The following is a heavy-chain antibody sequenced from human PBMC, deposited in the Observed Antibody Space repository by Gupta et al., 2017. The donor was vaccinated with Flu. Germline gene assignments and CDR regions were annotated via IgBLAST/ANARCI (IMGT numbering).Heavy chain of an antibody. CDR2: IIPKFVTP. CDR1: GGTFSSND. D-gene: IGHD3-22*01. Sequence: QVQLVQSGAEVKKPGSSVKVSCKVSGGTFSSNDINWVRQVPGQGLEWMGGIIPKFVTPNHAQKFQDRVTITADKSTSTAYMELRSLRSEDTAVYYCARDYDGSGTYYYYYSGMDVWGQGTTVNVS. CDR3: ARDYDGSGTYYYYYSGMDV. J-gene: IGHJ6*02. V-gene: IGHV1-69*06.